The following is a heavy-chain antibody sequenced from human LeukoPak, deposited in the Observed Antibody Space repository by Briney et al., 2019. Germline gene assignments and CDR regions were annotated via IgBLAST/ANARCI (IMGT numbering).Heavy chain of an antibody. CDR2: IIPIFGTA. CDR3: ARSGGRITMVRGVFLPPFDY. D-gene: IGHD3-10*01. Sequence: SVKVSCKPSGGTFSSYAISWVRQAPGQGLEWMGGIIPIFGTANYAQKFQGRVTITTDESTSTAYMELSSLRSEDTAVYYCARSGGRITMVRGVFLPPFDYWGQGTLVTVSS. CDR1: GGTFSSYA. J-gene: IGHJ4*02. V-gene: IGHV1-69*05.